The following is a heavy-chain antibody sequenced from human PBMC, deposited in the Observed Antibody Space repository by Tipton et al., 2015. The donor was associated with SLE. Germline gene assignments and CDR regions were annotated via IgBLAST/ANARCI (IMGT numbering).Heavy chain of an antibody. Sequence: QLVQSGSELKKPGASVKISCKASGYTFTFYGLNWVRQAPGKGLEWVAVMFRGGSTYYADSVKGRFTISRDSSNNTVYLQMTSLRGDDTAVYYCARDQDYYSGMDVWGQGTMVTVSS. D-gene: IGHD2-2*01. CDR2: MFRGGST. J-gene: IGHJ6*02. CDR1: GYTFTFYG. CDR3: ARDQDYYSGMDV. V-gene: IGHV3-NL1*01.